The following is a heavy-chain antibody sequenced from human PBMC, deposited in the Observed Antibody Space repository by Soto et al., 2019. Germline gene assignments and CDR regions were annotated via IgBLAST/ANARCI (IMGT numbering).Heavy chain of an antibody. J-gene: IGHJ4*02. Sequence: GASVKVSCKASGYTFTSYGISWVRQAPGQGLEWMGWISAYNGNTNYAQKLQGRVTMTTDTSTSTAYMELRSLRSDDTAVYYCARELDYYGSGSTNFDYWGQGTLVTVSS. CDR2: ISAYNGNT. V-gene: IGHV1-18*04. CDR3: ARELDYYGSGSTNFDY. D-gene: IGHD3-10*01. CDR1: GYTFTSYG.